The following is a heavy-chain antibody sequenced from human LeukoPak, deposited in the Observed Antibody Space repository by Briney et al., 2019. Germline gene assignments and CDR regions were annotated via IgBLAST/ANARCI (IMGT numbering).Heavy chain of an antibody. V-gene: IGHV4-31*03. Sequence: SQTLSLTCTVSGGSISSGGYYWSWIRQHPGKGLEWIGYIYYSGSTYYNPSLKSRVTISVDTSKNQFSLKLSSVTAADTAVYYCARRRYSYGVGNWFDPWGQGTLVTVSS. J-gene: IGHJ5*02. CDR3: ARRRYSYGVGNWFDP. D-gene: IGHD5-18*01. CDR1: GGSISSGGYY. CDR2: IYYSGST.